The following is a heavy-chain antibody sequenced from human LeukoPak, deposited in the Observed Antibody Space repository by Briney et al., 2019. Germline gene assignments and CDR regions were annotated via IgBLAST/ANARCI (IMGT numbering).Heavy chain of an antibody. D-gene: IGHD3-22*01. CDR1: GYTFTSYD. CDR2: MNLKSGNT. J-gene: IGHJ3*02. CDR3: ARGQPGYYDSSGYSDAFDI. V-gene: IGHV1-8*01. Sequence: ASVKVSCKASGYTFTSYDINWVRQATGQGLEWMGWMNLKSGNTGYAQKFHGRVTMTRNTSISTAYMELSSLRSEDTAVYYCARGQPGYYDSSGYSDAFDIWGQGTMVTVSS.